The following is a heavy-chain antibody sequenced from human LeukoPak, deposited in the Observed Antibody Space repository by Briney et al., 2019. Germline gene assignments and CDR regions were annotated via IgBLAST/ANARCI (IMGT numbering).Heavy chain of an antibody. Sequence: SETLSLTCTASGGSISSSSYYWGWIRQPPGKGLEWIGSIYYSGSTYYNPSLKSRVTISVDTSKNQFSLKLSSVTAADTAVYYCARGSSSWYYFDYWGQGTLVTVSS. J-gene: IGHJ4*02. CDR3: ARGSSSWYYFDY. V-gene: IGHV4-39*07. CDR1: GGSISSSSYY. CDR2: IYYSGST. D-gene: IGHD6-13*01.